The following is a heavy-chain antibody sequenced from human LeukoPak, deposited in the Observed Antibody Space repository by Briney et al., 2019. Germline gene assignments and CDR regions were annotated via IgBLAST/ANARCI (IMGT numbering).Heavy chain of an antibody. CDR2: ISGNGIVT. D-gene: IGHD2-8*01. V-gene: IGHV3-23*01. Sequence: SGGSLRLSCAASGFTFSNYAMSWVRQAPGKGLEWVSSISGNGIVTYYADSVKGRFTISRDNSKNTLYLLMNSLRAEDTAVYYCAKNGEPHYYMDVLGKGTTVTVSS. CDR3: AKNGEPHYYMDV. J-gene: IGHJ6*03. CDR1: GFTFSNYA.